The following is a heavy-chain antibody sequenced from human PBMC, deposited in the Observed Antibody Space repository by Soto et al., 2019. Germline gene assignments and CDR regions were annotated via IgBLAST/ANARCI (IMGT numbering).Heavy chain of an antibody. V-gene: IGHV4-59*01. D-gene: IGHD3-22*01. J-gene: IGHJ3*02. CDR1: GGSISSYY. CDR3: ARRGGMIGGYYAFNI. CDR2: IYYSGST. Sequence: QVQLQESGPGLVKPSETLSLTCTVSGGSISSYYWSWIRQPPGKGLEWIGYIYYSGSTNYNPSLKSRVTISVDTSKNQFSLKLSSVTAADTAVYYCARRGGMIGGYYAFNIWGQGTMVTVSS.